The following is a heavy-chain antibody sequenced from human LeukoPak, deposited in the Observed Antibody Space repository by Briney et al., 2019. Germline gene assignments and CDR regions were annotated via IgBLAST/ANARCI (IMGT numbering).Heavy chain of an antibody. CDR3: ARGRYSGGGIDN. J-gene: IGHJ4*02. CDR1: GFAFTTYW. Sequence: GGSLRLSCTASGFAFTTYWMTWVRQAPGKGLECVANIKPDGSDKYYVDSVKGRFTISRDNAKNSLYLQLNSLRAEDTAVYYCARGRYSGGGIDNWGQGTLVTVSS. CDR2: IKPDGSDK. D-gene: IGHD6-19*01. V-gene: IGHV3-7*04.